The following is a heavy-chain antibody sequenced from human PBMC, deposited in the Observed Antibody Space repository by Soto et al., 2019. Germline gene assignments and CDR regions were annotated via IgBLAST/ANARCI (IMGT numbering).Heavy chain of an antibody. J-gene: IGHJ5*02. D-gene: IGHD6-6*01. CDR3: VKASTYSSSQGWFDP. CDR1: GFSFGGYA. V-gene: IGHV3-9*01. Sequence: EVQLVESGGGLVQPGRSLRLYCAASGFSFGGYAMNWVRQPPGKGLEWVSGISWNSGNIDYADSVKGRFTISRDNAKNSLYLQMNSLRAEDTALYYCVKASTYSSSQGWFDPWGQGTMVTVSS. CDR2: ISWNSGNI.